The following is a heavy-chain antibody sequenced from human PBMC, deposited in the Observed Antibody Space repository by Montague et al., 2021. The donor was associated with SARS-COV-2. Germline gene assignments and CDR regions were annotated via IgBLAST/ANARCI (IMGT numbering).Heavy chain of an antibody. V-gene: IGHV4-59*01. J-gene: IGHJ4*02. CDR1: GGSISSYY. CDR3: ARGFDY. CDR2: IYYSGSS. Sequence: SETLSLTCTVYGGSISSYYWSWIRQPPGKGLEWIGYIYYSGSSNYNPFLKSRVTISVDTSKNQFSLNLSSVTAAYTAVYYCARGFDYWGQGTLVTVSS.